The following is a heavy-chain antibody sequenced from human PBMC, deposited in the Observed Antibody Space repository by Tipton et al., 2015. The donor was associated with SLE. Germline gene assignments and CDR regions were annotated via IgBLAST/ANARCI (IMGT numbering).Heavy chain of an antibody. CDR1: GFTFSSNA. Sequence: SLRLSCAASGFTFSSNALHWVRQAPGKGLEWVAIISVGGNKYYADSVRGRFTISRDNSKNTLYLQIYSLRPEDTAVYYCARAALGAATTGWYFDLWGRGTLVTVSS. V-gene: IGHV3-30*04. CDR2: ISVGGNK. J-gene: IGHJ2*01. D-gene: IGHD6-13*01. CDR3: ARAALGAATTGWYFDL.